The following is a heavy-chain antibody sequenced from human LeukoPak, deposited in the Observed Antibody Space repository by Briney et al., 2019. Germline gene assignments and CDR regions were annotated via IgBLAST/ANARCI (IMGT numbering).Heavy chain of an antibody. V-gene: IGHV6-1*01. CDR3: AKTIRVRGDAYNWFDP. CDR2: TYYRSKWYN. D-gene: IGHD3-10*01. CDR1: GDSVSSNSAA. Sequence: SQTLSLTCAISGDSVSSNSAAWNWIRQSPSRGLEWLGRTYYRSKWYNDYAVSVKSRITINPDTSKNQFSLKLSSVTAADTAVYYCAKTIRVRGDAYNWFDPWGQGTLVTVSS. J-gene: IGHJ5*02.